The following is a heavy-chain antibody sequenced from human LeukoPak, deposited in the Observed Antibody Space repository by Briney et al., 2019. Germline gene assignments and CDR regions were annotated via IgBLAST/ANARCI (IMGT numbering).Heavy chain of an antibody. CDR1: EFTFSNYW. J-gene: IGHJ3*02. Sequence: GGSLRLSCVVSEFTFSNYWMSWVRQAPGKGLEWVANINQDGSEKYHLDSVKGRFTISRDNAEKSLYLQMNSLRAEDTAVYYCARAPLYSDSRGRDAFDIWGQGTMVTVSS. CDR3: ARAPLYSDSRGRDAFDI. V-gene: IGHV3-7*01. CDR2: INQDGSEK. D-gene: IGHD6-13*01.